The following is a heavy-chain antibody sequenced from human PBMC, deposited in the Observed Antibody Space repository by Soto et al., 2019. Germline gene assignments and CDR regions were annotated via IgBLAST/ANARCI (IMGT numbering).Heavy chain of an antibody. Sequence: PRGSLRLSCAASGFTFSSYGMHWVRQAPGKGLEWVAVISYDGSNKYYADSVKGRFTISRDNSKNTLYLQMNSLRAEDTAVYYCAKGYCSSTSCYSYNWFERWGKGTLVTVSA. D-gene: IGHD2-2*02. CDR2: ISYDGSNK. J-gene: IGHJ5*02. CDR3: AKGYCSSTSCYSYNWFER. CDR1: GFTFSSYG. V-gene: IGHV3-30*18.